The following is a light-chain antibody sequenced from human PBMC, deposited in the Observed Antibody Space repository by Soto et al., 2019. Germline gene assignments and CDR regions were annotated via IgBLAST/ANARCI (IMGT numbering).Light chain of an antibody. J-gene: IGLJ1*01. CDR2: GDN. CDR3: QSYDRSLSGCV. CDR1: SSNIGAGYD. Sequence: HSVLTQPPSVSGAPGQRVTISCTGSSSNIGAGYDVHWYQQLPRTAPKLLIYGDNNRPSGVPARFSASKSGTSASLAITGLQAEDEADYYCQSYDRSLSGCVFGTGTKLTVL. V-gene: IGLV1-40*01.